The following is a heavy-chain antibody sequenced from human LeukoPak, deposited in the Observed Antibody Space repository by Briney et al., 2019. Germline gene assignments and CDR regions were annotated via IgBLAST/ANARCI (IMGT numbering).Heavy chain of an antibody. V-gene: IGHV4-39*07. CDR2: IYHSGST. D-gene: IGHD3-22*01. Sequence: SETLSLTCTVSGGSISSSSYYWGWIRQPPGKGLEWIGSIYHSGSTYYNPSLKSRVTISVDTSKNQFSLKLSSVTAADTAVYYCARAGNYYDSSIEYGMDVWGQGTTVTVSS. CDR1: GGSISSSSYY. J-gene: IGHJ6*02. CDR3: ARAGNYYDSSIEYGMDV.